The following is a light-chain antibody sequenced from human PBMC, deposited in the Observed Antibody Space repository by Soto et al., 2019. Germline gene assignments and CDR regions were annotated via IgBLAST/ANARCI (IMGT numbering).Light chain of an antibody. CDR3: NSHTRSNTLVV. V-gene: IGLV2-14*01. J-gene: IGLJ2*01. CDR1: SSDVGDYKY. CDR2: DVD. Sequence: QSALTQPASVSGSPGQSITISCTGTSSDVGDYKYVSWYQHHPGKAPKLMIYDVDNRPSGVPSRFSGSKSGNTATLTIPGLQPEDEADYFCNSHTRSNTLVVFGGGTKVTVL.